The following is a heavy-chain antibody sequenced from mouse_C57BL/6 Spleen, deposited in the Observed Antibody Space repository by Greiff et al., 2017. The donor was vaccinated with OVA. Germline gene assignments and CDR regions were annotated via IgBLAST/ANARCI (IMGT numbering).Heavy chain of an antibody. CDR2: IDPSDSYT. CDR1: GYTFTSYW. V-gene: IGHV1-69*01. Sequence: VQLQQPGAELVMPGASVKLSCKASGYTFTSYWMHWVKQRPGQGLEWIGEIDPSDSYTNYNQKFKGKSTLTVDTSSSTAYMQLSSLTSEDSAVYYCARGAYYSNYEGFAYWGQGTLVTVSA. CDR3: ARGAYYSNYEGFAY. D-gene: IGHD2-5*01. J-gene: IGHJ3*01.